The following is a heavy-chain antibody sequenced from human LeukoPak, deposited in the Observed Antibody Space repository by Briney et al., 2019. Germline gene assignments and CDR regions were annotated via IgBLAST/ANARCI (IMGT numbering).Heavy chain of an antibody. Sequence: EGSLRLSCAASGFTFSSYGMHWVRQAPGKGLEWVAFIRYDGSNKYYADSVKGRFTVSRDKSKNTLYLRMKSLRAEDTAVYYCAKGGGYEAQYYYYYLDVWGKGTTVTISS. D-gene: IGHD5-12*01. CDR3: AKGGGYEAQYYYYYLDV. J-gene: IGHJ6*03. V-gene: IGHV3-30*02. CDR2: IRYDGSNK. CDR1: GFTFSSYG.